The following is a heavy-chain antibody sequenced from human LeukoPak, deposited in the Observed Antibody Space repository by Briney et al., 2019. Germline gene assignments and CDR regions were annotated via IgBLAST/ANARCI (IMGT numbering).Heavy chain of an antibody. D-gene: IGHD1-26*01. CDR2: THSSGGS. J-gene: IGHJ2*01. CDR3: PGLGSYHLL. CDR1: AASISNYY. Sequence: PETRSLTRTVYAASISNYYRSWIRQTPEKGLEWIEHTHSSGGSSYYPSLKSRLTLSIDTSRNQFSRKLPSVTAADTPVYFLPGLGSYHLLW. V-gene: IGHV4-4*09.